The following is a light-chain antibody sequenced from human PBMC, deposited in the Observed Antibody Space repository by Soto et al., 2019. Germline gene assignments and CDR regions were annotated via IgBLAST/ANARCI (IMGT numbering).Light chain of an antibody. Sequence: DILLTQSPASLSASVGDRVTIICRASQTISKYLNWYQQKPGKATQLMIYAASSLQSRGPSRCSGSGSGTDFTLTISSLQPEDFATYYCQQSYSTRSTFGQGTKVDIK. CDR1: QTISKY. CDR2: AAS. CDR3: QQSYSTRST. J-gene: IGKJ1*01. V-gene: IGKV1-39*01.